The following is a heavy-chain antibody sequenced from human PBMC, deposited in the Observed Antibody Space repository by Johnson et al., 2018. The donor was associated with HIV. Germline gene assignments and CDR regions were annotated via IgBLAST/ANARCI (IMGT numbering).Heavy chain of an antibody. J-gene: IGHJ3*02. D-gene: IGHD6-13*01. Sequence: QVQLVESGGGLVKPGGSLRLSCAASGFTFSDYYMSWIRQAPGKGLEWVAFIRYDGSNKYYADSVKGRFTISRDNSKNTLYLQMNSLRAEDTAVYYCAKCIWGSSLIDAFDIWGQGTRVTVSS. V-gene: IGHV3-30*02. CDR1: GFTFSDYY. CDR3: AKCIWGSSLIDAFDI. CDR2: IRYDGSNK.